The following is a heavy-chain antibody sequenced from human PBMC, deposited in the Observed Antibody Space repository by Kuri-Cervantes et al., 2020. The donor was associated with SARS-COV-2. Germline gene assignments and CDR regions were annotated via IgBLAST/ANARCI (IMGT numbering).Heavy chain of an antibody. CDR2: ITWDGYNT. D-gene: IGHD2/OR15-2a*01. Sequence: GESLKISCATSGFTLGDYGMYWVRQAPGKGLEWVSSITWDGYNTFYADSVKGRFTMSRDSSRNSLYLQMSSLRVEDTAVYFCAKVFGVGSNIKYFDNWGQGTVVTVSS. J-gene: IGHJ4*02. CDR1: GFTLGDYG. CDR3: AKVFGVGSNIKYFDN. V-gene: IGHV3-43D*03.